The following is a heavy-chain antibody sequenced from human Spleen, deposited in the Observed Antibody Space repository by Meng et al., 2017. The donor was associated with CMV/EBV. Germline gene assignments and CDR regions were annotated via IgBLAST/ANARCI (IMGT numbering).Heavy chain of an antibody. CDR3: ARYGVVAATDY. V-gene: IGHV3-7*01. Sequence: GESLKISCAVYGFTFSNAWMSWVRQAPGKGLEWVANIRPDGSEKYYVDSVKGRFTISRDNAKNSLYLQLNSLRVEDAAVYYCARYGVVAATDYWGQGTLVTVSS. D-gene: IGHD1-26*01. CDR2: IRPDGSEK. CDR1: GFTFSNAW. J-gene: IGHJ4*02.